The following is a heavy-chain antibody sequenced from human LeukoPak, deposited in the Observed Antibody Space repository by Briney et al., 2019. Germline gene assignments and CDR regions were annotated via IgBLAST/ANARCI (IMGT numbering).Heavy chain of an antibody. Sequence: GGSLRLSCAASGFTFSSYGMHWVRQAPGKGLEWVAVISYDGSNKYYADSVKGRFTISRDNSKNTLYLQMNSLRAEDTAVYYCAKGYCTNGVCYKTFDYWGQGTLVTVSS. D-gene: IGHD2-8*01. CDR3: AKGYCTNGVCYKTFDY. J-gene: IGHJ4*02. V-gene: IGHV3-30*18. CDR2: ISYDGSNK. CDR1: GFTFSSYG.